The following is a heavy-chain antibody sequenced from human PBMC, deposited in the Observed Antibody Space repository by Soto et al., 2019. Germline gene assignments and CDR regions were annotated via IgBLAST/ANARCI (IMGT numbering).Heavy chain of an antibody. D-gene: IGHD4-17*01. CDR1: GFNFDNYP. V-gene: IGHV3-23*01. CDR2: IFETDDAT. CDR3: TRYGGPTQPHYLDH. Sequence: EVQLLESGGGLVQPGGSLRLSCAASGFNFDNYPMGWVRQAPGKGLQWVSSIFETDDATVYTDSVQGRFFISRDNSKYTLYLQMTNRRVEDTAVYHCTRYGGPTQPHYLDHWGQGILVTVSS. J-gene: IGHJ4*02.